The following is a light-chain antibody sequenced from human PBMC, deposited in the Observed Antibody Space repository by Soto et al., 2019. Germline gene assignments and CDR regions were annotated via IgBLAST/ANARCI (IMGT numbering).Light chain of an antibody. CDR1: QSVRSY. CDR2: DAS. J-gene: IGKJ5*01. CDR3: HQRSNWPPT. Sequence: EIVLTQSPATLSLSPGERATLSCRASQSVRSYLVWYQQKPGQAPSLLNYDASNRATGIPARFSGSGSGPDFTLTISSLEPEDFAVYFCHQRSNWPPTFGQGTRLEIK. V-gene: IGKV3-11*01.